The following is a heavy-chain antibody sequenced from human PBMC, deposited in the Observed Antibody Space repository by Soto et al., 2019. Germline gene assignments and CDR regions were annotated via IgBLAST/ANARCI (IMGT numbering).Heavy chain of an antibody. J-gene: IGHJ4*02. CDR3: AKERDNGAVRYYFDD. CDR2: ISGRGDST. V-gene: IGHV3-23*01. Sequence: EVQLLESGGILVHPGGSLRLSCAASGFTFSSYAMTWVRQAPGKGLEWVSAISGRGDSTYYADSVKGRFTISRDQSKNTLYLQMHSLRAEDTAVYFCAKERDNGAVRYYFDDWGQGTLVTVSS. CDR1: GFTFSSYA. D-gene: IGHD2-8*01.